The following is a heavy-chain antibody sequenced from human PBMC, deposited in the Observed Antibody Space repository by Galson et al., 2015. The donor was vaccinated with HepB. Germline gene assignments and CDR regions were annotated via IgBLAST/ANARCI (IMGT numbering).Heavy chain of an antibody. V-gene: IGHV3-48*04. J-gene: IGHJ6*02. CDR2: ISTSSSTI. CDR1: GFTFSSYN. CDR3: ARDRGGSGSYLSYYSGMDV. Sequence: LRLSCAASGFTFSSYNMNWVRQAPGQGLEWLSYISTSSSTIYYADSVKGRFTISRDNAKNSLYLQMNSLRAEDTAVYYCARDRGGSGSYLSYYSGMDVWGQGTTVTVSS. D-gene: IGHD3-10*01.